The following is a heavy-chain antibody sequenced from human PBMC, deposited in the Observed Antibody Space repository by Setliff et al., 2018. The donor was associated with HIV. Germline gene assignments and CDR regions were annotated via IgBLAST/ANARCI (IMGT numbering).Heavy chain of an antibody. V-gene: IGHV4-59*02. CDR3: TRHAGRENQLPHTYYYYMDV. Sequence: SETLSLTCSVTGESVSKHFWSWIRQSPGKGLEWIGYIFSGGSSSHSPSLKNRVSISVDTSKNEVFLNLKSVTAGDTAVYYCTRHAGRENQLPHTYYYYMDVWGKGATVTVSS. CDR2: IFSGGSS. CDR1: GESVSKHF. D-gene: IGHD2-2*01. J-gene: IGHJ6*03.